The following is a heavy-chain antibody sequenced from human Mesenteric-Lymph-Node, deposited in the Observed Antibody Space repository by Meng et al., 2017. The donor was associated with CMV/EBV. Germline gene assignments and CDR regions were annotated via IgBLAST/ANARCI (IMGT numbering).Heavy chain of an antibody. J-gene: IGHJ4*02. CDR2: TYYRSKWYN. CDR1: DCVSSNSAA. D-gene: IGHD3-16*02. Sequence: DCVSSNSAAWDWIRQSPSRGLEWLGRTYYRSKWYNDYAVSVKSRLTINPVTSKNQFSLQLNSVTPEDTAVYYCARDGGSGELSPLDYWGQGTLVTVSS. V-gene: IGHV6-1*01. CDR3: ARDGGSGELSPLDY.